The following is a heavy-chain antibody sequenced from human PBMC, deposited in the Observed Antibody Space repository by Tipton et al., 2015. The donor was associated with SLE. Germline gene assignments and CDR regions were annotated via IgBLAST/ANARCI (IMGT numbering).Heavy chain of an antibody. CDR2: IYYSGST. CDR3: ARGPTVVTPPFDY. V-gene: IGHV4-39*07. Sequence: TLSLTCTVSGGSISSSSYYWGWIRQPPGKGLEWIGSIYYSGSTYYNPSLKSRVTISVDTSKNQFSLKLSSVTAADTAVYYCARGPTVVTPPFDYWGQGTLVTVSS. J-gene: IGHJ4*02. CDR1: GGSISSSSYY. D-gene: IGHD4-23*01.